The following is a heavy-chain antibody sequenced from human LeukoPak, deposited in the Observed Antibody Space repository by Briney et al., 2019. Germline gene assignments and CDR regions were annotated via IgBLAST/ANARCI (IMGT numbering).Heavy chain of an antibody. Sequence: ASVKVSCKASGYTFTGYYMHWVRQAPRQGLAWMGWINPNSGGTNYAQKFQGRVTMTRDTSITTAYMELSRLRSDDTAVYYCASHVDIVATNPNYYFDYWGQGTLVTVSS. V-gene: IGHV1-2*02. CDR3: ASHVDIVATNPNYYFDY. J-gene: IGHJ4*02. CDR2: INPNSGGT. D-gene: IGHD5-12*01. CDR1: GYTFTGYY.